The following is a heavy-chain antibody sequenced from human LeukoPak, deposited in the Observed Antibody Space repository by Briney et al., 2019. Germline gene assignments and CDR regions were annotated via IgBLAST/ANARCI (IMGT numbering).Heavy chain of an antibody. D-gene: IGHD4-11*01. Sequence: GASVKVSCKASGGTFSSYAISWVRQTPGQGLEWMGGIIPIFGTANYARKFQGRVTITTDESTSTAYMELSSLRSEDTAVYYCARSPKLTTVTPFDYWGQGTLVTVSS. CDR3: ARSPKLTTVTPFDY. J-gene: IGHJ4*02. CDR1: GGTFSSYA. CDR2: IIPIFGTA. V-gene: IGHV1-69*05.